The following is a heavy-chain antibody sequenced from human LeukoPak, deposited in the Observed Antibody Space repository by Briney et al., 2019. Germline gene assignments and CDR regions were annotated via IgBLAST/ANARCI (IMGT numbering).Heavy chain of an antibody. CDR1: SYTFTRYG. CDR2: ISGYNGNT. Sequence: GASAKVSCKASSYTFTRYGISWVRQAPGQGLEWMGWISGYNGNTNYAQKLQGRVTMTSDTSTSTAYMELRSLRSDDTAVYYCARDLHRVVVRGVPHYYYYMDVWGKGTTVTISS. J-gene: IGHJ6*03. CDR3: ARDLHRVVVRGVPHYYYYMDV. V-gene: IGHV1-18*01. D-gene: IGHD3-10*01.